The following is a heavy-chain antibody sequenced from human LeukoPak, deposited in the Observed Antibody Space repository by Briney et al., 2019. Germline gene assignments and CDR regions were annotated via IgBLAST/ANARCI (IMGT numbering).Heavy chain of an antibody. CDR3: AGTSSGPERRGMDV. CDR2: ISWNSGSI. D-gene: IGHD6-19*01. Sequence: PGGSLRLSCAASGFTFDDYAMHWVRQAPGKGLEWVSGISWNSGSIGYADSVKGRFTISRDNSKNTLYLQMNSLRAEDTAVYYCAGTSSGPERRGMDVWGQGTTVTVSS. V-gene: IGHV3-9*01. J-gene: IGHJ6*02. CDR1: GFTFDDYA.